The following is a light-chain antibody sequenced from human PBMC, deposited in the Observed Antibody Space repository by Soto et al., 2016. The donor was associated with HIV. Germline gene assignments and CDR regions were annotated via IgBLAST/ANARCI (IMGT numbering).Light chain of an antibody. Sequence: SYVLTQPPSVSVAPGKTARITCGGNNIGSKSVHWYQQKPGQAPVPVVYDDSDRPSGIPERFSGSKSGNTATLTISRVEAGDEADYFCQVWDGASDHVVFGGGTRRAVL. CDR1: NIGSKS. CDR2: DDS. CDR3: QVWDGASDHVV. J-gene: IGLJ2*01. V-gene: IGLV3-21*03.